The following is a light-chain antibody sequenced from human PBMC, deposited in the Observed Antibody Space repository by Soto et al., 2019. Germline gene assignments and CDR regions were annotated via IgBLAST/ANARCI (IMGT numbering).Light chain of an antibody. CDR2: DAS. J-gene: IGKJ5*01. CDR1: QSVSYN. Sequence: EIVMTQSPATLSVSPGERATLSCRASQSVSYNLAWYQHKPGQAPRLLIYDASNRATGIPARFSGSGSGTDFTLTISSLEPEDFAVYYCQQRSNWITFGQGTRLENK. V-gene: IGKV3-11*01. CDR3: QQRSNWIT.